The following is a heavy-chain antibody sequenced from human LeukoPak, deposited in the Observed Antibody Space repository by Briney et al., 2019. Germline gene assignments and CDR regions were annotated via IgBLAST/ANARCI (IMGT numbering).Heavy chain of an antibody. Sequence: GGSLRLSCAASGFTVSSNYMSWARQAPGTGLEWVTVIYSGGSTNYADSVRGRFTISRDNSKNTVYLQMNSLRAEDTAVYYCARGRYEFSAAMDVWGQGTTVTVSS. V-gene: IGHV3-53*01. J-gene: IGHJ6*02. CDR1: GFTVSSNY. CDR2: IYSGGST. CDR3: ARGRYEFSAAMDV. D-gene: IGHD5-12*01.